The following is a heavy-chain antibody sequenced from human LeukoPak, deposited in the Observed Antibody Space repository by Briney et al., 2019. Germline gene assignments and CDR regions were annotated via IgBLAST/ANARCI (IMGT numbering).Heavy chain of an antibody. J-gene: IGHJ4*02. CDR2: INHSGST. D-gene: IGHD2-2*01. Sequence: SETLSLTCAVYGGSFSGYYWSWIRQPPGKGLEWIGEINHSGSTNYNPSLKSRVTISVDTSKNQFSLKLSSVTAADTAVYYCASAGRYCSSTSCPLDYWGQGTLVTVSS. CDR3: ASAGRYCSSTSCPLDY. CDR1: GGSFSGYY. V-gene: IGHV4-34*01.